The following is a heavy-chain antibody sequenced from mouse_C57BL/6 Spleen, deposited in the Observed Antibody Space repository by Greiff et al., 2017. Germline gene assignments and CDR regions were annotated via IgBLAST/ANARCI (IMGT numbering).Heavy chain of an antibody. CDR3: ARGRDGYYGEDY. CDR1: GYTFTSYW. CDR2: IHPNSGST. V-gene: IGHV1-64*01. J-gene: IGHJ2*01. D-gene: IGHD2-3*01. Sequence: VQLQQPGAELVKPGASVKLSCKASGYTFTSYWMHWVKQRPGQGLEWIGMIHPNSGSTNYNEKFKSKATLTVDKSSSTAYMQLSSLTSEDSAVYYCARGRDGYYGEDYWGQGTTLTVSS.